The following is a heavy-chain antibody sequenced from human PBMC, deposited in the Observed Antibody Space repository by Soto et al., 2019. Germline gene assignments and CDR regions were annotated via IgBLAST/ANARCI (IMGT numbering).Heavy chain of an antibody. D-gene: IGHD4-4*01. CDR1: GFTFNNFA. Sequence: EVQLLQSGGGLGQPGGSLTLSCAASGFTFNNFAMTLVRQAPGKGLEGVSSVSSGGDNTWYADSVKGRFTISRDNPKNTLYLHINILSAADTAVYYCAKVQLPHSNYGGGYLLDFWGQGTLVTVSS. J-gene: IGHJ4*02. CDR2: VSSGGDNT. CDR3: AKVQLPHSNYGGGYLLDF. V-gene: IGHV3-23*01.